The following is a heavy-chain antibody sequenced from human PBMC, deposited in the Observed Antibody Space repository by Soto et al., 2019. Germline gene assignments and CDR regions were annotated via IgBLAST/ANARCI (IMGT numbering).Heavy chain of an antibody. CDR1: GFTFSSYS. CDR2: ISSSSSTI. Sequence: EVQLVESGGGLVQPGGSLRLSCAASGFTFSSYSMNWVRQAPGKGLEWVSYISSSSSTIYYADSVKGRFTISRDNAKNSLYLQMNSLRAEDTAVYYCASNRHGPGDDYYYMDVWGKGTTVTVSS. V-gene: IGHV3-48*01. CDR3: ASNRHGPGDDYYYMDV. D-gene: IGHD7-27*01. J-gene: IGHJ6*03.